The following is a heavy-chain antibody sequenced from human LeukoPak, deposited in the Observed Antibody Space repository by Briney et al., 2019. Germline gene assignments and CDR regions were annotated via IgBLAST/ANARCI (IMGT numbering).Heavy chain of an antibody. Sequence: VASVKVSCKASGYTFTGYYMHWMRQAPGQGLEWMGWINLNGGGTNYAQNFQGRVIMTRDTSISTAYMELSRLRSDDTAVYYCARDSIAAPGLSFDYWGQGTLVTVSS. CDR3: ARDSIAAPGLSFDY. CDR2: INLNGGGT. V-gene: IGHV1-2*02. J-gene: IGHJ4*02. CDR1: GYTFTGYY. D-gene: IGHD6-13*01.